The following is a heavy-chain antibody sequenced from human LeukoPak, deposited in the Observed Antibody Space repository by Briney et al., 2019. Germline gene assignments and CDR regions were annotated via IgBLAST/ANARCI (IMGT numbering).Heavy chain of an antibody. D-gene: IGHD6-13*01. V-gene: IGHV4-34*01. Sequence: SETLSLTCAVYGGSFSGYYWSWVRQPPGKGLEWIGEINHSGRTNYNPSLQSRLTISVDTSTNQFSLRLSSVTAADTAVYYCARAVAAGASYGMDVWGQGTTVTVSS. CDR2: INHSGRT. CDR3: ARAVAAGASYGMDV. CDR1: GGSFSGYY. J-gene: IGHJ6*02.